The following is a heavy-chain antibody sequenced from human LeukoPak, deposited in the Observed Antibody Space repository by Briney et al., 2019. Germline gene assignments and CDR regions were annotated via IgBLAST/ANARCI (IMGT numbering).Heavy chain of an antibody. CDR2: IYYSGST. CDR1: GGSFSGYY. D-gene: IGHD1-26*01. V-gene: IGHV4-34*01. CDR3: ARAPSGSYWNYFDY. J-gene: IGHJ4*02. Sequence: SETLSLTCAVYGGSFSGYYWSWIRQPPGKGLEWIGTIYYSGSTYYNPSLKSRVTISMDTSKNQFSLKLSSVTAADTAAYYCARAPSGSYWNYFDYWGQGTLVTVSS.